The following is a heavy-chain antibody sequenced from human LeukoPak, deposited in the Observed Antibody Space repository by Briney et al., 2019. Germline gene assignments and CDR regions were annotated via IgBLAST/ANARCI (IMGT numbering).Heavy chain of an antibody. Sequence: SETLSLTCTVSGGSISSSSYYWGWIRQPPGKGLEWIGSIYYSGSTYYNPSLKSRVTISVDTSKNQFSLKLSSVTAADTAVYYCARHVPTPFPYYDFWSGPGVDYWGQGTLVTVSS. CDR1: GGSISSSSYY. D-gene: IGHD3-3*01. CDR2: IYYSGST. V-gene: IGHV4-39*01. J-gene: IGHJ4*02. CDR3: ARHVPTPFPYYDFWSGPGVDY.